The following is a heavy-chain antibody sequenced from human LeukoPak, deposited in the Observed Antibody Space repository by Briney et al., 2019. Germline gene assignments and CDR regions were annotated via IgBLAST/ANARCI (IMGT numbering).Heavy chain of an antibody. Sequence: SETLSLTCTVSGGSISSSSYYWGWIRQPPGKGLEWIGSIYYSGSTYYNPSLKSRVTISVDTSKNQFSLKLSSVTAADTAVYYCASGYSYGYFDYWGQGTLVTVSS. D-gene: IGHD5-18*01. V-gene: IGHV4-39*07. J-gene: IGHJ4*02. CDR3: ASGYSYGYFDY. CDR2: IYYSGST. CDR1: GGSISSSSYY.